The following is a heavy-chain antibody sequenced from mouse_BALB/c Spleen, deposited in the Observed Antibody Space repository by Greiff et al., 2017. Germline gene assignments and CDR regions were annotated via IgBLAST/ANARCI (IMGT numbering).Heavy chain of an antibody. J-gene: IGHJ3*01. CDR2: ISDGGSYT. D-gene: IGHD2-2*01. Sequence: EVQRVESGGGLVKPGGSLKLSCAASGFTFSDYYMYWVRQTPEKRLEWVATISDGGSYTYYPDSVKGRFTISRDNAKNNLYLQMSSLKSEDTAMYDCARDKGYDDWFAYWGQGTLVTVSA. CDR1: GFTFSDYY. CDR3: ARDKGYDDWFAY. V-gene: IGHV5-4*02.